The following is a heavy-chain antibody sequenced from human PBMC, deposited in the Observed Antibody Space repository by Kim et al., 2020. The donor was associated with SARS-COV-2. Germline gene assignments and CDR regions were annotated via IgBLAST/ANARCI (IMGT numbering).Heavy chain of an antibody. D-gene: IGHD3-10*01. CDR2: ISWNSGSI. Sequence: LSLTCAASGFTFDDYAMHWVRQAPGKGLEWVSGISWNSGSIGYADSVKGRFTISRDNAKNSLYLQMNSLRAEDTALYYCAKSGELLSWLGAALDYWGQGTLVTVSS. CDR1: GFTFDDYA. CDR3: AKSGELLSWLGAALDY. V-gene: IGHV3-9*01. J-gene: IGHJ4*02.